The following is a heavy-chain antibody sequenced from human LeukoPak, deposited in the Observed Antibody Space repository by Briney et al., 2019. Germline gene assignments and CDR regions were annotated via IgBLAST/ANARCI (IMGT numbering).Heavy chain of an antibody. V-gene: IGHV4-59*01. CDR3: ARGPLDIVATKCAFDI. CDR1: GGSISSYY. Sequence: SETLSLTCTVSGGSISSYYWSWIWQPPGKGLEWIGYIYYSGSTNYNPSLKSRVTISIDTSKNQFSLKLTSVTAADTAVYYCARGPLDIVATKCAFDIWGQGTMVTVSS. D-gene: IGHD5-12*01. CDR2: IYYSGST. J-gene: IGHJ3*02.